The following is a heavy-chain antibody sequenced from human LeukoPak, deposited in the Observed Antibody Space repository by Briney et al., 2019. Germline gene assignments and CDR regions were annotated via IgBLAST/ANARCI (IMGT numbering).Heavy chain of an antibody. V-gene: IGHV3-48*03. Sequence: GGSLKLSCAASGFTFNNYGMNWVRQAPGKGLEWISYISSTGTILYYGDFVRGRFTVSRDNAKNSLYLQMSSLRAEDTALYYCVRDGIRDIPGVITIRYDYWGQGTLVTVSS. CDR1: GFTFNNYG. D-gene: IGHD3-10*01. CDR2: ISSTGTIL. CDR3: VRDGIRDIPGVITIRYDY. J-gene: IGHJ4*02.